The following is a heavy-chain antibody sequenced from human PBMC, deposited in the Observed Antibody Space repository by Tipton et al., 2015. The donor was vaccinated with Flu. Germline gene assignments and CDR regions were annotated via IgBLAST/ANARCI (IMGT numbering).Heavy chain of an antibody. D-gene: IGHD6-19*01. CDR1: GYSISSGYY. J-gene: IGHJ5*02. Sequence: TLSLTCAVSGYSISSGYYWGWIRQPPGKGLEWIGSISHTGTTYYNPSLRSRVTISVDTSKNQFSLRLTSVTAADTAIYYCARDRWGYASGFDPWGQGTPVTVSP. CDR2: ISHTGTT. CDR3: ARDRWGYASGFDP. V-gene: IGHV4-38-2*02.